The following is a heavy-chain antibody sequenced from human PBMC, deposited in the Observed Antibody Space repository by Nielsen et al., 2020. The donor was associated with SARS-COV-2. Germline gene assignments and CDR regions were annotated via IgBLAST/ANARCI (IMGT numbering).Heavy chain of an antibody. Sequence: GGSLRLSCAASGFTFDDYAMHWVRQALGKGLEWVSGISWNSGSIGYADSVKGRFTISRDNAKHSLYLQMNSLRAEDTALYYCAKDDWYFDLWGRGTLVTVSS. J-gene: IGHJ2*01. V-gene: IGHV3-9*01. CDR1: GFTFDDYA. CDR2: ISWNSGSI. CDR3: AKDDWYFDL.